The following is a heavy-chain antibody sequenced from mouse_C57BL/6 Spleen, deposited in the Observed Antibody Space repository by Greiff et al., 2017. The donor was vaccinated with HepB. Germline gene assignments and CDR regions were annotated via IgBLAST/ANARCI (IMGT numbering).Heavy chain of an antibody. Sequence: VQLQQSGPELVKPGASVKIPCKASGYTFTDYNMDWVKQSHGKSLEWIGDINPNNGGTIYNQKFKGKATLTVDKSSSTAYMELRSLTSEDTAVYYCARVGYYGSPFAYWGQGTLVTVSA. V-gene: IGHV1-18*01. CDR1: GYTFTDYN. CDR3: ARVGYYGSPFAY. CDR2: INPNNGGT. D-gene: IGHD1-1*01. J-gene: IGHJ3*01.